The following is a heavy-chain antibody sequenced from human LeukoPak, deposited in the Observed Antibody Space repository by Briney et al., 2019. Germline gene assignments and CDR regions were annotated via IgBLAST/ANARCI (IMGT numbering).Heavy chain of an antibody. D-gene: IGHD3-16*01. CDR1: GFSFSNHW. CDR3: VSWGIPGGR. Sequence: AGSLRLSCEASGFSFSNHWMSWIRQVRGKGMDWVGHIIPDGRTTYYVDSVKGRFTISRDNDQRSLVLQTTSLRVDYPAVYYGVSWGIPGGRWGQGTLVSVSS. V-gene: IGHV3-7*01. J-gene: IGHJ4*02. CDR2: IIPDGRTT.